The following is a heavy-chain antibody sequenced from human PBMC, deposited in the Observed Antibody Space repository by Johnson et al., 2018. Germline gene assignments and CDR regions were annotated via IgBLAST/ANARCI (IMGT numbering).Heavy chain of an antibody. V-gene: IGHV3-7*01. D-gene: IGHD4-17*01. CDR1: GFTFSSYS. CDR2: IKQDGSEK. J-gene: IGHJ1*01. Sequence: VQLVESGGGLVKPGGSLRLSCAASGFTFSSYSMNWVRQAPGKGLEWVANIKQDGSEKYYVDSVKGRFTISRDNSKNTLYLQMNSLRAEDTAVYYCARARMPYGDYLEYFQHWGQGTLVTVSS. CDR3: ARARMPYGDYLEYFQH.